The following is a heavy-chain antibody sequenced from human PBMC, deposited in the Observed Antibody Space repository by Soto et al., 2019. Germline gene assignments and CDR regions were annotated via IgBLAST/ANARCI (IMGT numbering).Heavy chain of an antibody. D-gene: IGHD6-13*01. CDR2: IYYSGSS. V-gene: IGHV4-39*01. Sequence: PSETLSLTCNVSGVSIISTSYCWGWIRQPPGKGLGWIGNIYYSGSSYYSPSLKSRVTISVDTSKNQFSLKLSSVTAADTAIYYCARRALGYSSSYYFDYWGQGTLVTVSS. CDR3: ARRALGYSSSYYFDY. CDR1: GVSIISTSYC. J-gene: IGHJ4*02.